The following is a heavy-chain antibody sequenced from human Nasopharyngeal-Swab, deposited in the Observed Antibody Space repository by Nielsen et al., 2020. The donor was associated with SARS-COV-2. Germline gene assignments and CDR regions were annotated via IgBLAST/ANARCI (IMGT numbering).Heavy chain of an antibody. D-gene: IGHD2-2*02. V-gene: IGHV4-34*01. Sequence: SETLSLTCAVYGGSFSGYYWSWIRQPPGKGLEWIGEINHSGSTNYNPSLKSRVTISVDTSKNQFSLQLSSVTAADTAVYYCARAGAYCSSTSCYIDYWGQGTLVTVSS. CDR3: ARAGAYCSSTSCYIDY. J-gene: IGHJ4*02. CDR2: INHSGST. CDR1: GGSFSGYY.